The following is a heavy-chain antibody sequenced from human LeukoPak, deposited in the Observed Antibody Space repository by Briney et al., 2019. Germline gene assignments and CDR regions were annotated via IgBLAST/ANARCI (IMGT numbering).Heavy chain of an antibody. Sequence: GGSLRLSCAASGFTFSSYAMSWVRQAPGKGLEWVANVNQDGSKKYYVDSVKGRFTISRDNAKNSLYLQLSSLRVEDTAMYYCVNLWEAGYWGQGTLVTVSS. CDR1: GFTFSSYA. CDR3: VNLWEAGY. V-gene: IGHV3-7*01. D-gene: IGHD3-16*01. J-gene: IGHJ4*02. CDR2: VNQDGSKK.